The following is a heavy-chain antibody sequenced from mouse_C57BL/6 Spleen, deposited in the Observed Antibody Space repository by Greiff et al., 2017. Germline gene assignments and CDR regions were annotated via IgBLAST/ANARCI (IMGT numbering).Heavy chain of an antibody. Sequence: VQLQQSGAELVKPGASVKMSCKASGYTFTSYWITWVKQRPGQGLEWIGDIYPGSGSTNYNEKFKSKATLTVDTSSSTAYMQLSSLTSEDSAVYYCASDNYDNWYFDVWGTGTTVTVSS. V-gene: IGHV1-55*01. D-gene: IGHD2-4*01. CDR2: IYPGSGST. CDR1: GYTFTSYW. CDR3: ASDNYDNWYFDV. J-gene: IGHJ1*03.